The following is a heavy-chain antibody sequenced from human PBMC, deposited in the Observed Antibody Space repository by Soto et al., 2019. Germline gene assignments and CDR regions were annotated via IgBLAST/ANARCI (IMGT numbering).Heavy chain of an antibody. CDR1: GYTFNGYY. Sequence: ASVKVSCKASGYTFNGYYMHWVRQAPGQGLEWMGWSNPNSGGTNYAQKFQGWVTMTRDTYISTDYMELSRLRSDDTAVYYCARGNGMVRGVNRSLFYYYDGMDVWGQGTTVTVSS. D-gene: IGHD3-10*01. V-gene: IGHV1-2*04. J-gene: IGHJ6*02. CDR2: SNPNSGGT. CDR3: ARGNGMVRGVNRSLFYYYDGMDV.